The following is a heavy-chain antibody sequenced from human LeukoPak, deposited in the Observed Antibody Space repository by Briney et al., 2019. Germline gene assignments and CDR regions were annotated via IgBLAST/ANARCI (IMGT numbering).Heavy chain of an antibody. CDR2: IYTSGST. J-gene: IGHJ5*02. CDR3: ARERIGELFLNWFDP. Sequence: PSETLSLTCTVSGASISIYYWSWLRQPAGKGLEWIGRIYTSGSTNYNPSLKSRVTMSVDTSKNQFSLKLSSVTAADTAVYYCARERIGELFLNWFDPWGQGTLVTVSS. D-gene: IGHD3-10*01. V-gene: IGHV4-4*07. CDR1: GASISIYY.